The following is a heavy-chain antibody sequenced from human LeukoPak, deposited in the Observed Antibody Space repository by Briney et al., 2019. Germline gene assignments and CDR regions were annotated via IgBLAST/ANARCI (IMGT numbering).Heavy chain of an antibody. D-gene: IGHD1-26*01. V-gene: IGHV4-39*01. CDR3: ARHEELLRNFDY. J-gene: IGHJ4*02. CDR2: IYYSGST. CDR1: GGSISSSSYY. Sequence: SETLSLTCTVPGGSISSSSYYWGWIRQPPGKGLEWIGSIYYSGSTYYNPSLKSRVTISVDTSKNQFSLKLSSVTAADTAVYYCARHEELLRNFDYWGQGTLVRVSS.